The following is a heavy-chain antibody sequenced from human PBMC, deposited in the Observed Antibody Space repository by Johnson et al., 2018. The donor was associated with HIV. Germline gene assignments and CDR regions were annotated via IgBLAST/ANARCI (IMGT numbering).Heavy chain of an antibody. D-gene: IGHD2-15*01. CDR1: GFTFSDYY. Sequence: QVQLVESGGGLVKPGRSLRLSCTASGFTFSDYYMSWIRQTPGKGLEWVSYISSSGGTIYYADSVKGRFSISGDNAKNSLYLQMNILRAEDTAVYYCARVRGDCSGGSCYRWGTFDIWGQGTMVTVSS. CDR3: ARVRGDCSGGSCYRWGTFDI. J-gene: IGHJ3*02. V-gene: IGHV3-11*04. CDR2: ISSSGGTI.